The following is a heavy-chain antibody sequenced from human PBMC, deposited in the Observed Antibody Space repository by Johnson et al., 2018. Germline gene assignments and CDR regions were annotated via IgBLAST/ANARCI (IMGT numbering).Heavy chain of an antibody. D-gene: IGHD3-22*01. V-gene: IGHV3-15*01. CDR2: IKSKTDGGTT. J-gene: IGHJ3*02. Sequence: VQLVESGGGLVKPGGSLRLSCAASGFTFSNAWMSWVRQAPGKGLEWVGRIKSKTDGGTTDYAAPVKGRFTISRDDSKNTLYLQMNSLKTEDTAVYYCTTQGPVYVVSSGLGAFDIWGQGTRVTVSS. CDR1: GFTFSNAW. CDR3: TTQGPVYVVSSGLGAFDI.